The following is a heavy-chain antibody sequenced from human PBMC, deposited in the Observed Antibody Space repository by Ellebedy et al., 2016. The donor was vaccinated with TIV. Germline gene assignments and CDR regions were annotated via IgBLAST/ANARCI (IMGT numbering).Heavy chain of an antibody. V-gene: IGHV4-4*07. J-gene: IGHJ3*02. CDR3: ARVRGDDYVWGSYRLHAFDI. CDR2: IYTSGST. Sequence: SETLSLXXTVSGGSISNYYWSWIRQPAGKRLEWVGRIYTSGSTNYNPSLKSRVTMSLDMSKNLFSLELSSVTVADTAVYYCARVRGDDYVWGSYRLHAFDIWGQGTMVTVSS. D-gene: IGHD3-16*02. CDR1: GGSISNYY.